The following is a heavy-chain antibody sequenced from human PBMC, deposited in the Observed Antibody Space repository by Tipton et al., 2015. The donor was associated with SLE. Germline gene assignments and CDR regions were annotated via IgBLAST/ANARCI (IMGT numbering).Heavy chain of an antibody. V-gene: IGHV4-39*07. CDR3: ARHRGDFDY. J-gene: IGHJ4*01. CDR2: VYSSGST. D-gene: IGHD3-16*01. CDR1: GDSLRGSTYY. Sequence: TLSLTCVVSGDSLRGSTYYWSWIRQPPGTGPEWIGSVYSSGSTYYNPFLMSRATLSIDTSSNQFYLKMSSVTAADTAVYYCARHRGDFDYWGHGTLVTVSS.